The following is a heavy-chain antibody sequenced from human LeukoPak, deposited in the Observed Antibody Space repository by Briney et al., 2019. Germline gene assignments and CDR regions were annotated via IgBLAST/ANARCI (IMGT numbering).Heavy chain of an antibody. Sequence: SQTLSLTCTVSGGSISSGSYYWSWIRQPAGKGLEWIGRIYTSGSTNYNPSLKSRVTISVDTSKNQFSLKLSSVTAADTAVYYCARRCGGDCYNDAFDIWGQGTMVTVSS. CDR1: GGSISSGSYY. J-gene: IGHJ3*02. CDR2: IYTSGST. V-gene: IGHV4-61*02. D-gene: IGHD2-21*01. CDR3: ARRCGGDCYNDAFDI.